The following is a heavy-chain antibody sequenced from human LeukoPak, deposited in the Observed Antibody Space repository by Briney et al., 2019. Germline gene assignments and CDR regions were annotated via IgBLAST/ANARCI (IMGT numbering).Heavy chain of an antibody. CDR2: IYYSGST. V-gene: IGHV4-59*01. Sequence: SETLSLTCAVYGGSFSSYYWSWIRQPPGKGLEWIGYIYYSGSTNYNPSLKSRVTISVDTSKNQFSLKLSSVTAADTAVYYCARDWDSSGYSWRWFDPWGQGTLVTVSS. D-gene: IGHD3-22*01. CDR3: ARDWDSSGYSWRWFDP. CDR1: GGSFSSYY. J-gene: IGHJ5*02.